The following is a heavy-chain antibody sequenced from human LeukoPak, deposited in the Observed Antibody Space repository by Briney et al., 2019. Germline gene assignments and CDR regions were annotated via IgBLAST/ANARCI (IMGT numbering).Heavy chain of an antibody. CDR2: FSGSGGST. D-gene: IGHD3-10*01. CDR1: GFTFTIYA. CDR3: AKEDLYGSVKWFDP. Sequence: GGSLRLSCAASGFTFTIYAMTWVRQAPGKGLEWVSAFSGSGGSTYYADSVKGRFTISRDNSKNTLYLQMSSLRAEDTAVYYCAKEDLYGSVKWFDPWGQGTLVTVSS. V-gene: IGHV3-23*01. J-gene: IGHJ5*02.